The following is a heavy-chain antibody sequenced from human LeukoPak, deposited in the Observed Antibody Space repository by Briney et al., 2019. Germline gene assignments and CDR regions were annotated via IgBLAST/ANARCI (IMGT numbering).Heavy chain of an antibody. CDR3: ARGSGYSSSYDAFDI. Sequence: SETLSLTCTVSGGSISSSSYYWGWIRQPPGKGLEWIGSIYYSGSTYYNPSLKSRVTISVDTSKNQFSLKLSSVTAADTAVYYCARGSGYSSSYDAFDIWGQGTMVTVSS. V-gene: IGHV4-39*07. CDR2: IYYSGST. CDR1: GGSISSSSYY. J-gene: IGHJ3*02. D-gene: IGHD6-13*01.